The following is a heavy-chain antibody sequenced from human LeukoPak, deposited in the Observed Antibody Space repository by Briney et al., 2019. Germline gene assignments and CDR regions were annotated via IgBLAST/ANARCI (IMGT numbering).Heavy chain of an antibody. J-gene: IGHJ6*03. CDR2: INSGSST. V-gene: IGHV3-74*01. Sequence: GGSLRLSCAASGFTFSSYWMHWVRQAPGKGLVWVSRINSGSSTTYADSVKGRFTISRENAKNSLYLQMNSLRAGDTAVYYCARDRGRYYMDVWGKGTTVTISS. CDR1: GFTFSSYW. D-gene: IGHD6-25*01. CDR3: ARDRGRYYMDV.